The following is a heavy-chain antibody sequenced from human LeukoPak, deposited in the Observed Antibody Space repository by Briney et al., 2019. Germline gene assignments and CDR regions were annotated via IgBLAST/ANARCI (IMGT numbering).Heavy chain of an antibody. CDR1: GDSISSNYW. V-gene: IGHV4-4*02. CDR2: ILQSGST. J-gene: IGHJ4*02. Sequence: SETLSLICAVSGDSISSNYWWSWVRQSPGKGLEWIGEILQSGSTTYNPSLKSRVTMSIDTSKNQFSLKLSSVTAADTAVYYCARDHCSGGSCYPDYWGQGTLVTVSP. CDR3: ARDHCSGGSCYPDY. D-gene: IGHD2-15*01.